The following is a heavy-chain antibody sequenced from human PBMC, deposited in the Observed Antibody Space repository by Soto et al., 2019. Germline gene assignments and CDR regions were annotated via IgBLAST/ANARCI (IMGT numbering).Heavy chain of an antibody. CDR3: ANAPTYSRLGY. J-gene: IGHJ4*02. CDR1: GGSFSAYY. D-gene: IGHD6-13*01. Sequence: PSETLSLTCAVYGGSFSAYYWSWIRQPPGKGLEWIGEINHSGGTSYNPSLKSRVTISVDTSKSQFSLKLTSVTAADRAVYYCANAPTYSRLGYWGQGTLVTVSS. V-gene: IGHV4-34*01. CDR2: INHSGGT.